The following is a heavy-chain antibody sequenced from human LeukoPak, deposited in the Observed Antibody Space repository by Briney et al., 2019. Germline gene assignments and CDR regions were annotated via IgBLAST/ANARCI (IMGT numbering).Heavy chain of an antibody. V-gene: IGHV3-30*01. CDR1: GFSFSSYA. J-gene: IGHJ4*02. D-gene: IGHD2-2*01. Sequence: GGSLRLSCTDSGFSFSSYAMHWVRQSPGKGLEWAAVTSNHGNDGFYADSVKGRFTISRDNSKKTLYLQMDSLRPEDTGVYYCTRDRGAMNDFDYWGRGTLVTVSS. CDR2: TSNHGNDG. CDR3: TRDRGAMNDFDY.